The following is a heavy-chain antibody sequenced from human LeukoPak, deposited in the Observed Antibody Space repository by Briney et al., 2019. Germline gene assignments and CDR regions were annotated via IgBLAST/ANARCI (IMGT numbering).Heavy chain of an antibody. Sequence: SETLSLTCTVSGGSLSSYYWSWIRQPPGKGLEWIGYIYYSGSTNYNPSLKSRVTISVDTSKNQFSLKLSSVTAADTAVYYCARRIGGYFDLWGRGTLVTVSS. V-gene: IGHV4-59*01. J-gene: IGHJ2*01. D-gene: IGHD3-16*01. CDR1: GGSLSSYY. CDR3: ARRIGGYFDL. CDR2: IYYSGST.